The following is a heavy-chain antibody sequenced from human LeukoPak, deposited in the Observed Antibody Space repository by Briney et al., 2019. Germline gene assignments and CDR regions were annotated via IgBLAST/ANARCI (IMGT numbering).Heavy chain of an antibody. Sequence: SETLSLTCTVSGGSISSSSYYWSWIRQPAGKGLEWIGRIYSRGSTNYNPSLKSRFTIAVDTAKNQFSLKLRSVTAADPAVYYCARASGWSPNSYYYHMHVWGKGPTV. CDR3: ARASGWSPNSYYYHMHV. D-gene: IGHD6-19*01. V-gene: IGHV4-61*02. CDR2: IYSRGST. J-gene: IGHJ6*03. CDR1: GGSISSSSYY.